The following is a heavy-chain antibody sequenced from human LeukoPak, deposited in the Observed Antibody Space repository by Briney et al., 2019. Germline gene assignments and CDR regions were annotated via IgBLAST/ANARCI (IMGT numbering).Heavy chain of an antibody. CDR3: AKDAESYGGGDY. V-gene: IGHV3-23*01. CDR2: ISGSGGST. CDR1: GFTFSSYS. Sequence: GGSLRLSCAASGFTFSSYSMNWVRQAPGKGLEWVSAISGSGGSTYYADSVKGRFTISRDNSKNTLYLQMNSLRAEDTAVYYCAKDAESYGGGDYWGQGTLVTVSS. J-gene: IGHJ4*02. D-gene: IGHD4-23*01.